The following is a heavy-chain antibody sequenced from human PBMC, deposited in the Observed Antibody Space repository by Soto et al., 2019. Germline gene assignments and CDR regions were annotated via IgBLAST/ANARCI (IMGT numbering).Heavy chain of an antibody. CDR1: GGSISSYY. V-gene: IGHV4-59*01. CDR3: ARLGHVYYYDSSGYREYFQH. D-gene: IGHD3-22*01. CDR2: IYYSGST. Sequence: QVQLQESDPGLVKPSETLSLTCTVSGGSISSYYWSWIRQPPGKGLEWIGYIYYSGSTNYNPSLKSRVTISVDTSKNQFSLKLSSVTAADTAVYYCARLGHVYYYDSSGYREYFQHWGQGTLVTVSS. J-gene: IGHJ1*01.